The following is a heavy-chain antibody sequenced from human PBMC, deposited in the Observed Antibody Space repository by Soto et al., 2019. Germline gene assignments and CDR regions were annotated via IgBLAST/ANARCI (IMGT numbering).Heavy chain of an antibody. Sequence: ASVKVSCKASGYTFTSYAMHWVRQAPGQRLEWMGWINAGNGNTKYSQKFQGRVTITRDTSASTAYMELSSLRSEDTAVYYCARAVAVTADFDYWGQGTLVTVSS. J-gene: IGHJ4*02. V-gene: IGHV1-3*01. CDR2: INAGNGNT. CDR3: ARAVAVTADFDY. CDR1: GYTFTSYA. D-gene: IGHD2-21*02.